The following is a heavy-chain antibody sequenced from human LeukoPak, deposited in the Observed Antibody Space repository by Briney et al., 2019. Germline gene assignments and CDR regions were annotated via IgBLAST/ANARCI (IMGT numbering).Heavy chain of an antibody. CDR2: ISAYNGNT. V-gene: IGHV1-18*01. Sequence: ASVKVSCKASGYTFTSSGISWVRQAPGQGLEWMGWISAYNGNTNYAQKLQGRVTMTTDTSTSTAYMELRSLRSDDTAVYYCARDLLSLSGQWLVPDHPFDYWGQGTLVTVSS. CDR3: ARDLLSLSGQWLVPDHPFDY. CDR1: GYTFTSSG. J-gene: IGHJ4*02. D-gene: IGHD6-19*01.